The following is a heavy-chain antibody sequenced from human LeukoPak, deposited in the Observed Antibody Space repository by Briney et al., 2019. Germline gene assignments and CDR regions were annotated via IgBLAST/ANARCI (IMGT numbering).Heavy chain of an antibody. D-gene: IGHD3-22*01. V-gene: IGHV4-59*11. CDR3: ARGDSSGYYYAVYFDY. J-gene: IGHJ4*02. Sequence: SETLSLTCTVSGGSISGHYWSWIRQPPGKGLEWIGYIYYSGNTNYNPTLKSRLTISVDTSKNQFSLKLSSVTAADTAVYYCARGDSSGYYYAVYFDYWGQGTLVTVSS. CDR1: GGSISGHY. CDR2: IYYSGNT.